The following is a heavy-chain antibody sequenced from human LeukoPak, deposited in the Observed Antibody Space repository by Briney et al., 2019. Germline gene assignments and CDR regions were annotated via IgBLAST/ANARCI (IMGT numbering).Heavy chain of an antibody. Sequence: SVKVSCKASGGTFSSYAISWVRQAPGQGLEWMGGIIPIFGTANYAQKFQGRVTITADESTSTAYMELSSLRSEDTAVYYCAREGGYSGYDYYYYGMDVWGQGITVTVSS. V-gene: IGHV1-69*01. J-gene: IGHJ6*02. D-gene: IGHD5-12*01. CDR1: GGTFSSYA. CDR3: AREGGYSGYDYYYYGMDV. CDR2: IIPIFGTA.